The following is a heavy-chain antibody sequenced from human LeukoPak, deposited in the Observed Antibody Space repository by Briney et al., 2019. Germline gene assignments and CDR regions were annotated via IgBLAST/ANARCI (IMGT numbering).Heavy chain of an antibody. D-gene: IGHD2-8*02. V-gene: IGHV4-39*01. J-gene: IGHJ4*01. CDR3: ARQVLAPAYANFDY. CDR2: IYYSGST. Sequence: PSETLSLTCTVSGGSISSSSYYWGWIRQPPGKGLEWIGSIYYSGSTYYNPSLKSRVTISEDTSRSQFSLRLTSVTAADTAVYYCARQVLAPAYANFDYWGQGILVTVSS. CDR1: GGSISSSSYY.